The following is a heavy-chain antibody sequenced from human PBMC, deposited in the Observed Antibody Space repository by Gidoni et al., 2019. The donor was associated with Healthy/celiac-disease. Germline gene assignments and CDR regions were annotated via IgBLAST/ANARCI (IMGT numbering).Heavy chain of an antibody. CDR3: ARDGHTVTGFDY. D-gene: IGHD4-17*01. Sequence: QVQLQESGAGLVQPSQTLSLTCTVSGGSISSGGYYWSWIRQHPGKGLEWIGYIYYSGSTYYNPSLKSRVTISVDTSKNQFSLKLSSVTAADTAVYYCARDGHTVTGFDYWGQGTLVTVSS. CDR2: IYYSGST. CDR1: GGSISSGGYY. V-gene: IGHV4-31*03. J-gene: IGHJ4*02.